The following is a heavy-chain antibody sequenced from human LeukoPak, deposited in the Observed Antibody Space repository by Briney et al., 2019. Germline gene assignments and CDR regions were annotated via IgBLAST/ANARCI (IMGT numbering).Heavy chain of an antibody. Sequence: GGSLRLSCAASGFTFSSYEMNWVRQAPGKGLEWVSYISSSSSTIYYADSVKGRFTISRDNAKNSLYLQMNSLRAEDTAVYYCAREGIVVVPAAYYYYYMDVWGKGTTVTVSS. CDR2: ISSSSSTI. D-gene: IGHD2-2*01. CDR3: AREGIVVVPAAYYYYYMDV. J-gene: IGHJ6*03. CDR1: GFTFSSYE. V-gene: IGHV3-48*01.